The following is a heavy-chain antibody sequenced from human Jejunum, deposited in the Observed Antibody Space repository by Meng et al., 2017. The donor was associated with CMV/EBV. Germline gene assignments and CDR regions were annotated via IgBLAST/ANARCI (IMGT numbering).Heavy chain of an antibody. CDR3: ARGGDISEATAY. CDR1: GSAISTYY. Sequence: CTVSGSAISTYYGSWIRQSPGKGLEWIGYIHNSGSTQYTPSLKSRVTMSIDTSKNQFSLKLRSVTAADTAVYYCARGGDISEATAYWGQGTLVTVSS. J-gene: IGHJ4*02. D-gene: IGHD6-19*01. V-gene: IGHV4-59*01. CDR2: IHNSGST.